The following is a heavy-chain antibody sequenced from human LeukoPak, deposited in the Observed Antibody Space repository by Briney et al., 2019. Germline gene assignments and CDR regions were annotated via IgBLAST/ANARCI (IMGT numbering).Heavy chain of an antibody. CDR1: GGSFSGYY. J-gene: IGHJ3*02. CDR3: ARGGPRFWAIDAFDI. V-gene: IGHV4-34*01. D-gene: IGHD3-16*01. CDR2: IDHSGST. Sequence: SETLSLTCAVYGGSFSGYYWSWIRQPPGKGLEWIGEIDHSGSTNYNPSLKSRVTISVDTSKNQFSLKLSSVTAADTAVYYCARGGPRFWAIDAFDIWGQGTMVTVSS.